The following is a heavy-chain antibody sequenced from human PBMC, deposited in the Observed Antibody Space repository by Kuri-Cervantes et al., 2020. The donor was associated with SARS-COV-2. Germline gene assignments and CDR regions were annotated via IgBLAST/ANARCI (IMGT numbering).Heavy chain of an antibody. CDR2: ISSSSSYI. CDR1: GFTFSSYS. CDR3: ARWVSGYYTGGDY. V-gene: IGHV3-21*04. D-gene: IGHD3-3*01. Sequence: GGSLRLSCAASGFTFSSYSMNWVRQAPGKGLEWVSSISSSSSYIYYADSVKGRFTISRDNAKNSLYLQMNSLRAEDTALYYCARWVSGYYTGGDYWGQGTLVTVSS. J-gene: IGHJ4*02.